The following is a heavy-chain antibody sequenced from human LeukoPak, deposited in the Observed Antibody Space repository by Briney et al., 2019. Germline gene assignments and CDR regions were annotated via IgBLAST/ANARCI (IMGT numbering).Heavy chain of an antibody. Sequence: GGSLRLSCAASGFTFSSYWMNWVRQAPGKGLEWVANIKQDGSDKNYVDSVKGRFTISKDNAKNSLYLQMNSLRAEDTAVYYCARGGYFFDYWGQGTLVTVSS. CDR1: GFTFSSYW. CDR2: IKQDGSDK. J-gene: IGHJ4*02. V-gene: IGHV3-7*05. CDR3: ARGGYFFDY.